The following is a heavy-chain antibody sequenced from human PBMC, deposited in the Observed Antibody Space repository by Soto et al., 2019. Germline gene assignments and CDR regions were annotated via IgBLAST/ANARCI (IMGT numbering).Heavy chain of an antibody. CDR2: INPNSGVT. Sequence: XSAKVSFKASSYTFTGYYMHWVRQAPGQGLEWMGWINPNSGVTNYAQKFQGWVTMTRDTSISTAYMELSRLRSDDTAVYYCAVPVGYCSSTSCPPGHWGQGTLVTVSS. CDR1: SYTFTGYY. D-gene: IGHD2-2*01. V-gene: IGHV1-2*04. CDR3: AVPVGYCSSTSCPPGH. J-gene: IGHJ4*02.